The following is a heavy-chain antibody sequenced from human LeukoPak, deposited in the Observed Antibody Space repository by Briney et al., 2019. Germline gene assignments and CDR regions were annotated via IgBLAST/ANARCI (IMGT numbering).Heavy chain of an antibody. V-gene: IGHV1-8*01. CDR3: ARDLYCSGGSCHSPAGRTYDY. Sequence: ASVKVSCKASGYTFTSYDINWVRQAPGQGLEWLGWMNPNSGNTGYAQKFQGRVTITRDTSISRAYMELNSLRSEDTAVYYCARDLYCSGGSCHSPAGRTYDYWGQGTLVTVSS. J-gene: IGHJ4*02. CDR1: GYTFTSYD. D-gene: IGHD2-15*01. CDR2: MNPNSGNT.